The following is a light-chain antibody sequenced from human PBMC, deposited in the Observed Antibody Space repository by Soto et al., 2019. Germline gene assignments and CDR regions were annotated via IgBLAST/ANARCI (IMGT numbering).Light chain of an antibody. Sequence: DIQMTQSPSSLSASVGDIVTITCRASEGIARFLNWYHQKPGKPPTLLIYTASNLQSGVPSRFSGSGSGSDYPLTLTRLQPEHAASYYCQQSYKTVYTFGQGNKLQI. CDR2: TAS. V-gene: IGKV1-39*01. CDR3: QQSYKTVYT. J-gene: IGKJ2*01. CDR1: EGIARF.